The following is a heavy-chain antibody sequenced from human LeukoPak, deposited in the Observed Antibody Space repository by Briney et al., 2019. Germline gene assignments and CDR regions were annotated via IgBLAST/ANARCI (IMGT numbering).Heavy chain of an antibody. D-gene: IGHD2-2*01. J-gene: IGHJ5*02. CDR1: GFTFSSYA. V-gene: IGHV3-23*01. CDR3: ARSPTAINGYFDP. CDR2: ISGGGGST. Sequence: GGSLRLSCAASGFTFSSYAMNWVRQAPGKGLEWVSVISGGGGSTYYTDSVKGRFTISRDNSKNTLYLQMNSLRADDTAVYYCARSPTAINGYFDPWGQGTLVTVSS.